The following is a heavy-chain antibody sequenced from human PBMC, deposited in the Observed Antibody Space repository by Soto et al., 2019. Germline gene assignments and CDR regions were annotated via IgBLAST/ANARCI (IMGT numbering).Heavy chain of an antibody. Sequence: GKSLKISCKGSGYSFTSYWISWVRQMPGKGLEWMGRIDPSDSYTNYSPSFQGHVTLSADKSISTAYLQWSSLKASDTAMYYCARQGFFIAAADWGQGTLVTVSS. CDR1: GYSFTSYW. V-gene: IGHV5-10-1*01. J-gene: IGHJ4*02. CDR3: ARQGFFIAAAD. CDR2: IDPSDSYT. D-gene: IGHD6-13*01.